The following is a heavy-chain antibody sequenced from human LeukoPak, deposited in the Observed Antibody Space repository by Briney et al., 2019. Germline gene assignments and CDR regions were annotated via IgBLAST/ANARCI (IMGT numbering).Heavy chain of an antibody. V-gene: IGHV4-38-2*02. CDR3: ARGYMVRGVIGDY. CDR1: GYSISSGYY. J-gene: IGHJ4*02. CDR2: IYHSGST. D-gene: IGHD3-10*01. Sequence: KPSETLSLTCTVSGYSISSGYYWGWIRQPPGKGLEWIGSIYHSGSTSYNPSLRSRVTISVDRSKNQFSLKLSSVTAADTAVYYCARGYMVRGVIGDYWGQGTLVTVSS.